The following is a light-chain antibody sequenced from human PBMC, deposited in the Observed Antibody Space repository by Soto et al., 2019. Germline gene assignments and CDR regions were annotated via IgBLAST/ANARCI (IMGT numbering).Light chain of an antibody. J-gene: IGLJ2*01. CDR1: SSDVGNYNY. CDR3: SSYAGSNNLV. V-gene: IGLV2-8*01. Sequence: QSALTQPASVSGSPGQSITISCTGTSSDVGNYNYVSWYQHHPGKAPKFMIYEVSKRPLGVPDRFSGSKSGNTASLTVSGLQAEDEADYYCSSYAGSNNLVFGGGTQLTVL. CDR2: EVS.